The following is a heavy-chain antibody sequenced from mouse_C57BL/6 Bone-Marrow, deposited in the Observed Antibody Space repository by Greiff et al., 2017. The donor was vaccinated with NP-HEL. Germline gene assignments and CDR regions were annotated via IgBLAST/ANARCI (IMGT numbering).Heavy chain of an antibody. CDR3: AQGVYWYFDV. J-gene: IGHJ1*03. V-gene: IGHV1-72*01. CDR2: IDPNRGGT. CDR1: GYTFTSYW. Sequence: QVQLQQPGAELVKPGASVKLSCKASGYTFTSYWMHWVKQRPGRGLEWIGRIDPNRGGTKYTEKFKSKATLTVDKPSSTAYMQLSSLTSEDSAVYYGAQGVYWYFDVWGTGTTVTVSS.